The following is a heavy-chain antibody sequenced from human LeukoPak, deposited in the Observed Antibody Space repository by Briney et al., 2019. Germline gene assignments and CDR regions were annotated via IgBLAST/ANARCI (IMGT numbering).Heavy chain of an antibody. V-gene: IGHV4-34*01. CDR2: INHSGST. J-gene: IGHJ4*02. CDR1: GGSFSGYY. D-gene: IGHD6-13*01. Sequence: PSETLSLTCAVYGGSFSGYYWSWIRQPPGKGLEWIGEINHSGSTNYNPSLKSRVTISVDTSKNQFSLKLSSVTAADTAVYYCARGLYSRSWYFIHWGQGTLVTVSS. CDR3: ARGLYSRSWYFIH.